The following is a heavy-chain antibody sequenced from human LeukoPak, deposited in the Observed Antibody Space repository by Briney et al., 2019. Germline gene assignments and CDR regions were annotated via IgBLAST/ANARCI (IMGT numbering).Heavy chain of an antibody. CDR1: GYTFTGYY. Sequence: GESLKISCKGSGYTFTGYYMHWVRQAPGQGLEWMGWINPNSGGTNYAQKFQGRVTMTRDTSISTAYMELRRLGSDDTAVYYCARGFAEEGTTTGAFDIWGHGTMVTVSS. V-gene: IGHV1-2*02. D-gene: IGHD1-7*01. CDR2: INPNSGGT. J-gene: IGHJ3*02. CDR3: ARGFAEEGTTTGAFDI.